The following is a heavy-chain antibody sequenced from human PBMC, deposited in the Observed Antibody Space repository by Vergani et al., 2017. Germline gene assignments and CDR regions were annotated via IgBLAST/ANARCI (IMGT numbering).Heavy chain of an antibody. D-gene: IGHD1-26*01. Sequence: QVQLVESGGGVVQPGRSLRLSCAASGFTFSSYAMHWVRQAPGKGLEWVAVISYDGSNKYYADSVKGRFTICRDNSKNTLYLQMNSLRAEDTAVYYCARDPRGSYYRGDDAFDIWGQGTMVTVSS. CDR1: GFTFSSYA. V-gene: IGHV3-30-3*01. J-gene: IGHJ3*02. CDR2: ISYDGSNK. CDR3: ARDPRGSYYRGDDAFDI.